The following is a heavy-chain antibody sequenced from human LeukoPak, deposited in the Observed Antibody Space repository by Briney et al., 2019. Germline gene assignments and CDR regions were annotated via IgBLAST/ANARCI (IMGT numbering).Heavy chain of an antibody. J-gene: IGHJ4*02. Sequence: SETLSLTCAVSDGSISSYYWSWIRRPAGKGLEWIGRIYTSGSTNYNPSLKGRVTMSVGTSHNQFSLKLSSVTAADTAVYYCARGSSYGDYETTFDYWGRGTLVTVSS. D-gene: IGHD4-17*01. V-gene: IGHV4-4*07. CDR3: ARGSSYGDYETTFDY. CDR1: DGSISSYY. CDR2: IYTSGST.